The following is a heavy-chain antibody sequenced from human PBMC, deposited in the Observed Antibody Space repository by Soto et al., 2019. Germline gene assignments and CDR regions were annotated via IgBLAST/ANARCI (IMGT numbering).Heavy chain of an antibody. D-gene: IGHD2-2*01. Sequence: GGSLXLSXXASXXXXXXXXXXXXXQAPGXGXEWVXXXXSSSSYRHDDDSVKGRFTISRDNAKNSLYLQMNSLRAEDTAVYYCARDYGYCSSTSCYGGGYYWGQGTLVTVSS. J-gene: IGHJ4*02. CDR2: XXSSSSYR. CDR3: ARDYGYCSSTSCYGGGYY. CDR1: XXXXXXXX. V-gene: IGHV3-21*01.